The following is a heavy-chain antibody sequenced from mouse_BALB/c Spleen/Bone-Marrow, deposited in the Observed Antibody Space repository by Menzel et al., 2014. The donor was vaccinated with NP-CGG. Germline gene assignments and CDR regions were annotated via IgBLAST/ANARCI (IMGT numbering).Heavy chain of an antibody. V-gene: IGHV1S41*01. CDR3: ARGEDYDPVAY. J-gene: IGHJ3*01. CDR1: GYTFPSYW. CDR2: IAPGSGST. D-gene: IGHD2-4*01. Sequence: DLVKPGASVKLSCKASGYTFPSYWINWIQQRPGQGLEWIGSIAPGSGSTYYNEMFQGKATLTVASSSRTAYIQLSSLSSEDSAVYFCARGEDYDPVAYWGQGALVTVSA.